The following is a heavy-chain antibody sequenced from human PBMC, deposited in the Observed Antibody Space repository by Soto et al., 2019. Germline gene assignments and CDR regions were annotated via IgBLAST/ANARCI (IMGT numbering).Heavy chain of an antibody. CDR3: ARDRTEDWFDP. CDR1: GYTFTSYA. V-gene: IGHV1-3*01. CDR2: INAGNGNT. Sequence: QVQLVQSGAEVKKPGASVKVSCKASGYTFTSYAMHWVRQAPGQRLEWMGWINAGNGNTKYSQKFQGRVTITGDTSASTAYMELSSLRSEDTAVYYCARDRTEDWFDPWGQGTLVTVSS. J-gene: IGHJ5*02.